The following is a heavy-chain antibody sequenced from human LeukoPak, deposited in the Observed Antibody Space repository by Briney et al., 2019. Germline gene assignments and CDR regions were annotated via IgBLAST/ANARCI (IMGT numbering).Heavy chain of an antibody. Sequence: SVKVSCKASGGTFSSYAISWVRQAPGQGLEWMGGIIPIFGTANYAQKFQGRVTITADKSTSTAYMELSSLRSEDTAVYYCARESSSSRAFDIWGQGTMVTVSS. CDR1: GGTFSSYA. CDR3: ARESSSSRAFDI. CDR2: IIPIFGTA. V-gene: IGHV1-69*06. D-gene: IGHD6-6*01. J-gene: IGHJ3*02.